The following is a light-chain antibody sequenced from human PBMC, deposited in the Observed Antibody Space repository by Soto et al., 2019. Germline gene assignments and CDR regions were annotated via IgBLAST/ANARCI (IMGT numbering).Light chain of an antibody. CDR1: RGDIGGYNY. CDR3: CSYAATYTWV. CDR2: DVN. V-gene: IGLV2-11*01. Sequence: QSVLTQPRSVSGSPGQSVTISCTGTRGDIGGYNYVSWYQQHPGKAPKLIIYDVNRRPSGVPDRFSGSKSGNTASLTISGLQAEDETDYYCCSYAATYTWVFGGGTQLTVL. J-gene: IGLJ3*02.